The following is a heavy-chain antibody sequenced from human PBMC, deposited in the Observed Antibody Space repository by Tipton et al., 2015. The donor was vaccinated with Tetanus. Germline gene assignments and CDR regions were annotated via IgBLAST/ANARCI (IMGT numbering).Heavy chain of an antibody. Sequence: QSGAEVKKPGSSVRVSCKTSGGSFKSYAISWVRQAPGQGLEWMGGIIPIFGTAKYAQKFQGRVTITADESTSTAYMELSSLRSEDTAVYYCARKVDIVAVSAANYYGLDVWGQGTPVTVSS. D-gene: IGHD2-2*03. CDR2: IIPIFGTA. J-gene: IGHJ6*02. CDR1: GGSFKSYA. V-gene: IGHV1-69*01. CDR3: ARKVDIVAVSAANYYGLDV.